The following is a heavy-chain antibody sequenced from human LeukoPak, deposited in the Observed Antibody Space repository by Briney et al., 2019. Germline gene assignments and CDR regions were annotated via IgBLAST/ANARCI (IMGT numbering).Heavy chain of an antibody. J-gene: IGHJ4*02. CDR3: ARWDYCSGGSCYSDY. D-gene: IGHD2-15*01. V-gene: IGHV1-8*01. CDR1: GYTFTGYD. CDR2: MNPNSGNT. Sequence: SVKVSCKASGYTFTGYDINSVRQATGQGLEWMGGMNPNSGNTCYAQKFQGRVTMTRNASMSTAYMELSSLRPEDPAVYYCARWDYCSGGSCYSDYWGQGTLVTVSS.